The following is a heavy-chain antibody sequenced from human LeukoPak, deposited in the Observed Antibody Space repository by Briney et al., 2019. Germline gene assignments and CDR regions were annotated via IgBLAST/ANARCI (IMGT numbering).Heavy chain of an antibody. CDR2: THTSGST. CDR3: AREAYYYDSSGYRRFDY. V-gene: IGHV4-4*07. D-gene: IGHD3-22*01. Sequence: PSETLSLTCTVSGGSISSYYWSWIRQPAGKGLEWIGRTHTSGSTNYNPSLKSRVIMSGDTSKNQFSLKLSSVTAADTAVYYCAREAYYYDSSGYRRFDYWGQGTLVTVSS. J-gene: IGHJ4*02. CDR1: GGSISSYY.